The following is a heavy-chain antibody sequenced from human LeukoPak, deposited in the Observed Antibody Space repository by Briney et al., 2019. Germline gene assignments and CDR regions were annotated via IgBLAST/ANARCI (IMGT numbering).Heavy chain of an antibody. D-gene: IGHD3-22*01. J-gene: IGHJ4*02. V-gene: IGHV4-59*01. Sequence: WETLSLTCTVSHGSINSYYWSWIRQPPGKGLEYVGYIYYSGNTNYNPSLKSRVTISLDTSKNHLSLKLSSVTAADTAVYLCARRGYFDGSGLDHWGQGTLVTVSS. CDR2: IYYSGNT. CDR1: HGSINSYY. CDR3: ARRGYFDGSGLDH.